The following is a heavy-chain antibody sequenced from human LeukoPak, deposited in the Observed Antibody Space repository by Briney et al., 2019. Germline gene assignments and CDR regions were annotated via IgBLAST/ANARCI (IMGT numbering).Heavy chain of an antibody. CDR1: GGSISSYY. CDR2: IYYSGST. V-gene: IGHV4-59*01. Sequence: PSETLSLTCTVSGGSISSYYWSWLRQPPGKGLEWIGYIYYSGSTNYNPSLKSRVTISVDTSKNQFSLKLSSVTAADTAVYYCARAECSSTSCYIYFQHWGQGTLVTVSS. J-gene: IGHJ1*01. CDR3: ARAECSSTSCYIYFQH. D-gene: IGHD2-2*02.